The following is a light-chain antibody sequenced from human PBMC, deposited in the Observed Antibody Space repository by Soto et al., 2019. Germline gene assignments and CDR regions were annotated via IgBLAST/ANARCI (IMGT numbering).Light chain of an antibody. Sequence: DIQMTQSPSTLSASVGDRVTITCRASQSISSWSAWYQQKPGKAPKLLIYDASSLESGVPSRFSGSGSGTEFTLTISSLQPDDFATYYCQQYNSYAWTFGQVTKVDI. CDR3: QQYNSYAWT. J-gene: IGKJ1*01. V-gene: IGKV1-5*01. CDR1: QSISSW. CDR2: DAS.